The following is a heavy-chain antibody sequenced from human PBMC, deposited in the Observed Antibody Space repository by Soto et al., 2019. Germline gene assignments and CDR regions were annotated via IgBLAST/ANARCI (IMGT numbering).Heavy chain of an antibody. J-gene: IGHJ5*02. CDR1: GFTFSSYG. CDR3: AKMRVGYSSSSYWFDP. D-gene: IGHD6-6*01. V-gene: IGHV3-30*18. CDR2: ISYDGSNK. Sequence: QMQLVESGGGVVQPGRSLRLSCAASGFTFSSYGMHWVRQAPGKGLEWVAVISYDGSNKYYADSVKGRFTISRDNSKNTLYLQMNSLRAEDTAVYYCAKMRVGYSSSSYWFDPWGQGTLVTVSS.